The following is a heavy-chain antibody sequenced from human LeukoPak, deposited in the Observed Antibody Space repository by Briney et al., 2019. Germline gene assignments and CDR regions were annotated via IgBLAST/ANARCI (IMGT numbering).Heavy chain of an antibody. V-gene: IGHV3-48*02. CDR2: ISSSSSVL. CDR3: ARGDYDYVWGSLSLYRFDP. J-gene: IGHJ5*02. D-gene: IGHD3-16*02. CDR1: GFTLSSYS. Sequence: PGGSLRLSCAASGFTLSSYSMKWVRQAPGKGLEWVSYISSSSSVLLYADSVKGRFTISRDNAKNSLYLQMNSLRDEDTAVYYCARGDYDYVWGSLSLYRFDPWGQGTLVTVSS.